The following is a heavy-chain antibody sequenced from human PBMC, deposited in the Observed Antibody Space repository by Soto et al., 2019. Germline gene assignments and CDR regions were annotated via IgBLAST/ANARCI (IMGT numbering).Heavy chain of an antibody. D-gene: IGHD2-21*01. J-gene: IGHJ5*02. V-gene: IGHV3-11*06. CDR1: GFTFTDSY. CDR2: ISPKGTYK. Sequence: QVQLVESGGGLVKPGGSLRLSCATSGFTFTDSYMTWIRQAPGKGLELVSYISPKGTYKAYADSVKGRFTISSDNTKTSLYLQLISLRDEDTALYYCSRGGGGGLFDLWGQGAFVTVSS. CDR3: SRGGGGGLFDL.